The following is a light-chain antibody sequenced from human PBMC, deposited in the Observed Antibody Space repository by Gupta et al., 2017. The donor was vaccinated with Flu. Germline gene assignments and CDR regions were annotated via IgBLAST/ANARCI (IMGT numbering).Light chain of an antibody. Sequence: PSSLSASVGDRVTITCRASQGISNFLAWYQQRPGKVPKLLIYDASTLQSGVPSRFSGSGSGTDFTLTINSLQPEDVATYYCQKYNTAPHTFGGGTKVEIK. CDR1: QGISNF. CDR2: DAS. J-gene: IGKJ4*01. V-gene: IGKV1-27*01. CDR3: QKYNTAPHT.